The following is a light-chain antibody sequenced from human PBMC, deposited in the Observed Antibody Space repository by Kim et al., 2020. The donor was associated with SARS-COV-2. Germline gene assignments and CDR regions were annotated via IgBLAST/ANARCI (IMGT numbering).Light chain of an antibody. CDR3: MQGIHPIT. CDR2: QVS. J-gene: IGKJ5*01. CDR1: QSLVYSDGNTY. V-gene: IGKV2-30*01. Sequence: DVVMTQSPLSLPVTLGQPASISCRSSQSLVYSDGNTYLNWCQQRPGQSPRRLIYQVSNRDSGVPDRFSGSGSGTDFTLKISRVEAEDVGVYVCMQGIHPITFGQRTRLESK.